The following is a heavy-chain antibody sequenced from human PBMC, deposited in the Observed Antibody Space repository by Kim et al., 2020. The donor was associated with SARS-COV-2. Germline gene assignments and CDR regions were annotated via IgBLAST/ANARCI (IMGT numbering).Heavy chain of an antibody. Sequence: SETLSLTCAVSGGSISSSNWWSWVRQPPGKGLEWIGEIYHSGSTNYNPSLKSRVTISVDKSKNQFSLKLSSVTAADTAVYYCARELEPMVRGVGDWFDPWGQGTLVTVSS. CDR1: GGSISSSNW. D-gene: IGHD3-10*01. CDR2: IYHSGST. CDR3: ARELEPMVRGVGDWFDP. V-gene: IGHV4-4*02. J-gene: IGHJ5*02.